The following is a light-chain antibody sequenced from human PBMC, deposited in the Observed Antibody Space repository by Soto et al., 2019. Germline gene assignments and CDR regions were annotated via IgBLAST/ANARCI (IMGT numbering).Light chain of an antibody. CDR1: HNINGN. CDR3: QQYQDWPPLT. V-gene: IGKV3-15*01. CDR2: GAS. Sequence: EIVMTQSQATPSVSPGERATLSCRASHNINGNLAWYQQKPGQAPRLLIIGASTRATGVPARFSGSGSGTEFTLTIISLLSEDFVIYFCQQYQDWPPLTFGGGTKVEIK. J-gene: IGKJ4*01.